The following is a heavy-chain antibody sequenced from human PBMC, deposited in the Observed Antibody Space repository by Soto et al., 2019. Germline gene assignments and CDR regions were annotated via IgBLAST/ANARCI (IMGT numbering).Heavy chain of an antibody. Sequence: QLQLQESGPGLVKPSQTLSLACTVSGGSFSSGGYYWSWIRQLPGKGLEWIGYIYYSGSTYYNPSLKSRFTLPLDTSKNQFSLKLSSVTAADTAVYYCARATSFSGHHGYWGHVTLVTVSS. J-gene: IGHJ4*01. D-gene: IGHD2-8*02. CDR3: ARATSFSGHHGY. CDR2: IYYSGST. V-gene: IGHV4-31*03. CDR1: GGSFSSGGYY.